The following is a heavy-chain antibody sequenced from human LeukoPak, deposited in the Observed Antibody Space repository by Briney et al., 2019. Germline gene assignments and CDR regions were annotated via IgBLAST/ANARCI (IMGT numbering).Heavy chain of an antibody. J-gene: IGHJ5*02. CDR2: INHSGST. CDR3: ARQSPFDP. V-gene: IGHV4-34*01. CDR1: GGSISSYY. Sequence: SETLSLTCTVSGGSISSYYWSWIRQPPGKGLEWIGEINHSGSTNYNPSLKSRVTISVDTSKNQFSLRLSSVTAADTAVYYCARQSPFDPWGQGTLVTVSS.